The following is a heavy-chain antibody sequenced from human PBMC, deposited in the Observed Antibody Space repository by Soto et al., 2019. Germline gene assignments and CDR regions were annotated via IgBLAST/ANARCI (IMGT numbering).Heavy chain of an antibody. V-gene: IGHV4-31*04. CDR3: ALALGPTTGLDY. Sequence: QVRLQESGPGLVKPSQTLSQTCTVSGASITSGHYYWTWIRQLPGKGLEWIGSIYNSETTHYNPSLTRRLTISIDTSANQSSLKLSSVTAADTAIYYCALALGPTTGLDYWGQGTLITVSA. J-gene: IGHJ4*02. CDR1: GASITSGHYY. CDR2: IYNSETT. D-gene: IGHD1-26*01.